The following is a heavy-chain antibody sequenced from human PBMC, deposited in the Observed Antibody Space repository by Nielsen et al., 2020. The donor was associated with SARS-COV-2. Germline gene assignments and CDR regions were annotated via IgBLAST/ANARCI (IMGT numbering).Heavy chain of an antibody. D-gene: IGHD1-26*01. V-gene: IGHV3-73*01. CDR1: GFTFSDSS. Sequence: GRSLRLSCAASGFTFSDSSMHWVRQASGKGLEWLGRIRSKANDYATEYPVSVKGRFIISRDDSKNMAYLLMNSLEIDDTAVYYCTRVNPTSGSWFDAFDIWGQGTLVTVSS. J-gene: IGHJ3*02. CDR3: TRVNPTSGSWFDAFDI. CDR2: IRSKANDYAT.